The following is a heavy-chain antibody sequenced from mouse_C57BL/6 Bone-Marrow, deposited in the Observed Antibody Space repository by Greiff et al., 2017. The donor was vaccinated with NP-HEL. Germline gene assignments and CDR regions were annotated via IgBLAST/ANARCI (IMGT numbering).Heavy chain of an antibody. Sequence: QVQLKQSGAELVKPGASVKISCKASGYAFSSYWMNWVKQRPGKGLEWIGQIYPGDGDTNYNGKFKGKATLTADKSSSTAYTQLSSLTSEDSAVYFCARLGTTVVATHYFDYWGQGTTLTVSS. V-gene: IGHV1-80*01. CDR2: IYPGDGDT. J-gene: IGHJ2*01. CDR1: GYAFSSYW. D-gene: IGHD1-1*01. CDR3: ARLGTTVVATHYFDY.